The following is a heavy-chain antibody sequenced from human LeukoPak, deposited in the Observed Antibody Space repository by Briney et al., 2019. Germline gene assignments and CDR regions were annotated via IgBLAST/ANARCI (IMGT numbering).Heavy chain of an antibody. CDR1: GGSISTSY. CDR3: ARGPQYCSDGSCYSYAFDI. D-gene: IGHD2-15*01. Sequence: SETLSLTCTASGGSISTSYWSGIRQPPGKGLEWIGYIYYSGSTNYNPSLKSRVTISVDTSKNQFSLKLSSVTAADTAVYYCARGPQYCSDGSCYSYAFDIWGQGTMVTVSS. V-gene: IGHV4-59*01. CDR2: IYYSGST. J-gene: IGHJ3*02.